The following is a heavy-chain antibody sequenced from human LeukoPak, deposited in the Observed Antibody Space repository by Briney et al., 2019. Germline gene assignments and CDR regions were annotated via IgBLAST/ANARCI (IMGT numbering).Heavy chain of an antibody. V-gene: IGHV3-7*01. Sequence: GGSLRLSCAASGFTFSTYWMSWVRQAPGKGLGWVANIKQGGSEKYYVDSVKGRFTISRDNAKNSLYLHMNSLRAEDTAVYFCAGIPVFGVVLHQEPVWGKGTTVTVSS. J-gene: IGHJ6*04. CDR2: IKQGGSEK. D-gene: IGHD3-3*01. CDR1: GFTFSTYW. CDR3: AGIPVFGVVLHQEPV.